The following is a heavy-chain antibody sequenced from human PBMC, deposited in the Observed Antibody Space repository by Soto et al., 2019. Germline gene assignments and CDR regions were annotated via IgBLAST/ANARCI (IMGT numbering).Heavy chain of an antibody. J-gene: IGHJ4*02. V-gene: IGHV5-10-1*01. Sequence: GESLKISCKGSGYSFTSYWISWVRQMPVKGLEWMGRIDPSDSYTNYSPSFQGHVTISADKSISTAYLQWSSLKASDTAMYYCATSTTQKTLTYWGQGTLVTVSS. CDR1: GYSFTSYW. CDR3: ATSTTQKTLTY. CDR2: IDPSDSYT. D-gene: IGHD4-17*01.